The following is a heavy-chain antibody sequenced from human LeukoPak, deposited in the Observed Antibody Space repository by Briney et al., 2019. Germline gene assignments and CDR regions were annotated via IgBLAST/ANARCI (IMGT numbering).Heavy chain of an antibody. CDR2: ISGDAGST. CDR1: GFTFADHV. V-gene: IGHV3-43*02. J-gene: IGHJ4*02. CDR3: VKEASDPYFFDF. Sequence: PGGSLRLFCVASGFTFADHVMHWIRQVPGKGLEVLTFISGDAGSTYYADSLQGRFTISRDNSKNSLHLELKSLTADDAALYSCVKEASDPYFFDFWGQGTLVTVSS.